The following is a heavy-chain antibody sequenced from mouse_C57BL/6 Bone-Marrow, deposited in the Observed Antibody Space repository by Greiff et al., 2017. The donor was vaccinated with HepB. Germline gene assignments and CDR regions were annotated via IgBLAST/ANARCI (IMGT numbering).Heavy chain of an antibody. V-gene: IGHV5-17*01. CDR3: ARSGDY. CDR1: GFTFSDYG. J-gene: IGHJ2*01. Sequence: EVKLQESGGGLVKPGGSLKLSCAASGFTFSDYGTHWVRQAPEKGLEWVAYISSGSSTIYYADTVKGRFTISRDNAKNTLFRQMTSLRSEDTAMYYCARSGDYWGQGATLTVSS. CDR2: ISSGSSTI.